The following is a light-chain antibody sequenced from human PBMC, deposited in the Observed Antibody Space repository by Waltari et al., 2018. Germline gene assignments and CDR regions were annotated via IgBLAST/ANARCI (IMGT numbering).Light chain of an antibody. CDR2: DAS. CDR3: QQRSNWPPA. J-gene: IGKJ3*01. CDR1: QSVSSY. V-gene: IGKV3-11*01. Sequence: EIVLTQSPATLSLSPGERATLSCRASQSVSSYLAWYQQKPGQAPRLLIYDASNTATGIPARVSGSESGTDFALTISSLDPEDFAVYYCQQRSNWPPAFGPGTKVDIK.